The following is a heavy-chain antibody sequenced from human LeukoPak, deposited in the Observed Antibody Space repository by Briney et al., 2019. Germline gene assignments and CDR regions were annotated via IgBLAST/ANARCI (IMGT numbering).Heavy chain of an antibody. D-gene: IGHD3-22*01. Sequence: PGGSLRLSCAAAGFTFSSYSMNWVRQAPGKGLEWVSSISSSSSYIYYADSVKGRFTISRDNAKNSLYLQMNSLRAEDTAVYYCAREDSSGYDYWGQGTLVTVSS. V-gene: IGHV3-21*01. CDR3: AREDSSGYDY. CDR2: ISSSSSYI. CDR1: GFTFSSYS. J-gene: IGHJ4*02.